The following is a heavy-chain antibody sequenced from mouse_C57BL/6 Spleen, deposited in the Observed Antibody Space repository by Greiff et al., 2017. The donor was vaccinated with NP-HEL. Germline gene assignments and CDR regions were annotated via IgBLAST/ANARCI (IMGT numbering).Heavy chain of an antibody. J-gene: IGHJ4*01. CDR1: GYSFTSSY. CDR3: ADSNGAMDY. V-gene: IGHV1-66*01. CDR2: IYPGSGNT. D-gene: IGHD2-5*01. Sequence: QVQLQQSGPELVKPGASVKISCKASGYSFTSSYIHWVKQRPGQGLEWIGWIYPGSGNTKYNEKFKGKATLTADTSSSTAYMQLSSLTSEDSAVYYCADSNGAMDYWGQGTSVTVSS.